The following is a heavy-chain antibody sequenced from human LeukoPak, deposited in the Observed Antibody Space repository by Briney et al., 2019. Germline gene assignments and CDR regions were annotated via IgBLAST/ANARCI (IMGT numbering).Heavy chain of an antibody. Sequence: GGSLRLSCAASGFTVSSNYMSWVRQAPGKGLEWVSVIYSGGSTYYADSVKGRFTISRDNSKNTLYLQMNSLRAEDTAVYYCARGWFGELSGAFDIWGQGTMVTVSS. J-gene: IGHJ3*02. V-gene: IGHV3-53*01. CDR2: IYSGGST. D-gene: IGHD3-10*01. CDR3: ARGWFGELSGAFDI. CDR1: GFTVSSNY.